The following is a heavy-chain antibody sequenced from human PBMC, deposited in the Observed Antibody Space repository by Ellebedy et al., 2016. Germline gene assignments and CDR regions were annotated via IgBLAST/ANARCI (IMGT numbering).Heavy chain of an antibody. D-gene: IGHD1-1*01. V-gene: IGHV3-7*03. J-gene: IGHJ4*02. CDR2: IKEDGSEK. Sequence: GGSLRLSCAASGFTFGDSWMTWFRQAPGKGLEWVANIKEDGSEKFYLDSVKGRFIISRDYAKNSVYLQMNSLRVDDTAIYYCARGPGFLTDYWGQGILVAVSS. CDR3: ARGPGFLTDY. CDR1: GFTFGDSW.